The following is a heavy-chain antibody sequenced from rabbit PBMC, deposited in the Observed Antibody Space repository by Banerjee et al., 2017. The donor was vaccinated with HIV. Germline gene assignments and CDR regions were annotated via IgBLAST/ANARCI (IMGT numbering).Heavy chain of an antibody. D-gene: IGHD2-1*01. J-gene: IGHJ2*01. V-gene: IGHV1S40*01. Sequence: QSLEESGGDLVKPGASLTLTCTASGFSFSSSYWIWWVRQAPGKGLEWIACIDGGSSASTYYGGWGKGRFPISKTPAAPVTLQIARLAAADPAPYFWGRGGYVDWGYGGGFYPWGPGTLVTVS. CDR1: GFSFSSSYW. CDR2: IDGGSSAST. CDR3: GRGGYVDWGYGGGFYP.